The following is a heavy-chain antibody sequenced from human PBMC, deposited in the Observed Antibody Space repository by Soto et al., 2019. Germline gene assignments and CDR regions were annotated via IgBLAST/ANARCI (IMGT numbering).Heavy chain of an antibody. Sequence: QEQLVQAGAEVKKPGSSVRISCRASGGTFSNDAVSWVRQATGKGLQWMGGIIPIFGTTHYAQKFQGRVTITADESTATAYMELRSVTSEDTAVYYCATGLRTGNYGMDVWGQGTAVTVSS. CDR1: GGTFSNDA. CDR3: ATGLRTGNYGMDV. V-gene: IGHV1-69*01. CDR2: IIPIFGTT. D-gene: IGHD3-10*01. J-gene: IGHJ6*02.